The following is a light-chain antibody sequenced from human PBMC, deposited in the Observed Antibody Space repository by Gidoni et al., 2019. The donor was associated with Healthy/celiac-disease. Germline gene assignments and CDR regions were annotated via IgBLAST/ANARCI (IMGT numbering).Light chain of an antibody. CDR2: SNN. CDR3: AAWDDSLSCLV. J-gene: IGLJ2*01. V-gene: IGLV1-47*02. CDR1: SSNIGSNY. Sequence: QSVLTQPPSASGTPGQRVTISCSGSSSNIGSNYVYWYQQLPGTAPKLLTYSNNQRPSGVPDRFSGSKSVTSASLAISGLRSEDEADYYCAAWDDSLSCLVFGGGTKLTVL.